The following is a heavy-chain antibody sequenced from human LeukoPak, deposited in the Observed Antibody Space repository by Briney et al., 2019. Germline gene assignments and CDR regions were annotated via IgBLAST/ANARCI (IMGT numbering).Heavy chain of an antibody. CDR1: GGSFSGYN. CDR3: ARPSGATPFKRFDY. Sequence: SETLSLTCAVYGGSFSGYNWTWIRQPPGKGLEWIGEIGHNGSTNYNPSLKGRVTISVDTSKNQFSLKLTSVTAADTAVYHCARPSGATPFKRFDYWGQGTLVTVSS. CDR2: IGHNGST. D-gene: IGHD1-26*01. J-gene: IGHJ4*02. V-gene: IGHV4-34*01.